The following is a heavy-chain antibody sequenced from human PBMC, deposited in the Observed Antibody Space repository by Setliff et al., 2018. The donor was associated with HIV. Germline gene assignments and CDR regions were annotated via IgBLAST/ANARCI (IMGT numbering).Heavy chain of an antibody. D-gene: IGHD6-19*01. J-gene: IGHJ4*02. V-gene: IGHV3-30-3*02. CDR2: VSPDGNTK. CDR3: TKDHLSGWASDC. CDR1: GFTFSNHA. Sequence: GGSLRLSCAGSGFTFSNHAINWIRQAPDKGLEWVAVVSPDGNTKYYGDSVRGRFTISRDNAKNSVYLQMNSLRVEDTAMYYCTKDHLSGWASDCWGQGTLVTVSS.